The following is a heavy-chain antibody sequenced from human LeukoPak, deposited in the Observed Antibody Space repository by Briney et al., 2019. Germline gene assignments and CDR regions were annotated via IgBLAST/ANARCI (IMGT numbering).Heavy chain of an antibody. CDR1: GFTLSSYW. J-gene: IGHJ4*02. CDR2: IKQDGSEK. CDR3: ARTSSWTRSTYYFDY. V-gene: IGHV3-7*01. D-gene: IGHD6-13*01. Sequence: GGSLRLSCAASGFTLSSYWISWVRQAPGKGLEWVANIKQDGSEKYYVDSVKGRFTISRDNAKNSLYLQMNSLRAEDTAVYYCARTSSWTRSTYYFDYWGQGTLVTVSS.